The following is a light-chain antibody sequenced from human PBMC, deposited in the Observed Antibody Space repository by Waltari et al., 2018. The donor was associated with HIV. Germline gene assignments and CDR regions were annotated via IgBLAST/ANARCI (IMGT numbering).Light chain of an antibody. J-gene: IGLJ2*01. CDR1: ALPTHY. CDR2: KDT. Sequence: SSELTQPPSVSVSPGQTVRITCSGDALPTHYNSWYQQKPGQPPVLVMYKDTQRSSGTPERFSGSSSGTTVTLTITAVRAEDEAYYYCQSGDNKLTSVFFGGGTRLTVL. V-gene: IGLV3-25*03. CDR3: QSGDNKLTSVF.